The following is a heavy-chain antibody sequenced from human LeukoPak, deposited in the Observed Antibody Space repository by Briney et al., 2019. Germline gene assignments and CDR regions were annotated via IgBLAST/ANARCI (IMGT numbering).Heavy chain of an antibody. CDR2: INPSGGST. CDR1: GYTFTSYY. V-gene: IGHV1-46*01. CDR3: ARELRSDAFDI. Sequence: GASVNVSCKASGYTFTSYYMHWVRQAPGQGLEWMGIINPSGGSTSYAQKFQGRVTMTRDTSTSTVYMELSSLRSEDTAVYYCARELRSDAFDIWGQGTMVTVSS. J-gene: IGHJ3*02. D-gene: IGHD5-12*01.